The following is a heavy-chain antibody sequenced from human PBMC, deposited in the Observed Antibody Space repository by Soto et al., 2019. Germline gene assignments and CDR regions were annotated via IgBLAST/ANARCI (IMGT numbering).Heavy chain of an antibody. J-gene: IGHJ6*02. CDR3: ARDDVVVPAANAHYYYYYGMDV. V-gene: IGHV4-34*01. D-gene: IGHD2-2*01. CDR2: INHSGST. CDR1: GGSFSRYY. Sequence: SETLSLTCAVYGGSFSRYYWSWIRQPPGKGLEWIGEINHSGSTNYNPSLKSRVTISVDTSKNQFSLKLSSVTAADTAVYYCARDDVVVPAANAHYYYYYGMDVWGQGTTVTVSS.